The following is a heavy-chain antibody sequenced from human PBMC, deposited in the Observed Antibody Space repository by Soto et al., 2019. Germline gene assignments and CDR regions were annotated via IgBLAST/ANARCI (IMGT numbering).Heavy chain of an antibody. CDR3: ARGARYCTNGVCHWTYYYYMDV. CDR1: GFTVSSNY. V-gene: IGHV3-53*04. D-gene: IGHD2-8*01. J-gene: IGHJ6*03. CDR2: IYSGGST. Sequence: GGSLRLSCAASGFTVSSNYMSWVRQAPGKGLEWVSVIYSGGSTYYADSVKGRFTISRHNSKNTLYLQMNSLRAEDTAVYYCARGARYCTNGVCHWTYYYYMDVWGKGTTVTVSS.